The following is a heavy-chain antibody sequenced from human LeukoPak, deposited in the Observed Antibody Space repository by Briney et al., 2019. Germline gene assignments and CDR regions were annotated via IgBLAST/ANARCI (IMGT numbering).Heavy chain of an antibody. CDR3: ARHVVGVGFDY. J-gene: IGHJ4*02. V-gene: IGHV3-21*01. D-gene: IGHD3-22*01. CDR2: ITSSSSYI. Sequence: GGSLRLSCAASGFTFSSYSMNWVRQAPGKGLEWVSSITSSSSYIYYAYSVKGRFTIFRDNAKNSLYLQMNSLRAEDTAVYYCARHVVGVGFDYWGQGTLVTVSS. CDR1: GFTFSSYS.